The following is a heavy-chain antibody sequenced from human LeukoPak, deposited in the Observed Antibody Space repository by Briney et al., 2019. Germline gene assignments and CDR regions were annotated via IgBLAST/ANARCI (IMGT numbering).Heavy chain of an antibody. Sequence: GGSLRLSCAASGFTFRTYWMHWVRQVPGKGLVWVSRMNTDGRNIGYADSVKGRFTISRDNAKNTLCLQMNSLRAEDTAVYYCARENWYLDNWGQGTLVTVSS. J-gene: IGHJ4*02. CDR2: MNTDGRNI. D-gene: IGHD2-15*01. V-gene: IGHV3-74*01. CDR3: ARENWYLDN. CDR1: GFTFRTYW.